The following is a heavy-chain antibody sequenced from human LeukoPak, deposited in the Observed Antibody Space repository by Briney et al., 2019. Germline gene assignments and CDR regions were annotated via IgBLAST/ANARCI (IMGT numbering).Heavy chain of an antibody. D-gene: IGHD2-8*01. J-gene: IGHJ4*02. Sequence: PGGSLRLSCAASGFTFSSYGMHWVRQAPGKGLEWVAVIWYDGSNKYYADSVKSRFTISRDNSKNTLYLQMNSLRAEDTAVYYCAREALRYYTNGVCPADYWGQGTLVTVSS. CDR1: GFTFSSYG. V-gene: IGHV3-33*01. CDR3: AREALRYYTNGVCPADY. CDR2: IWYDGSNK.